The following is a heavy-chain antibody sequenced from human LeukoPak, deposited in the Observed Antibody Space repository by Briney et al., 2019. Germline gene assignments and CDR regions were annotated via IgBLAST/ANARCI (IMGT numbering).Heavy chain of an antibody. CDR2: INHSGST. CDR3: ARVASKFYFDSSGSYNPNFLDS. V-gene: IGHV4-34*01. J-gene: IGHJ4*02. D-gene: IGHD3-22*01. CDR1: GGSFNDYY. Sequence: SETLSLTCAVYGGSFNDYYWSWIRQTPEKGLEWVAEINHSGSTNSNPSLKSRVTISVDTSKNQFSLKLNSVTAADTAVYYCARVASKFYFDSSGSYNPNFLDSWGQGTLVTVSS.